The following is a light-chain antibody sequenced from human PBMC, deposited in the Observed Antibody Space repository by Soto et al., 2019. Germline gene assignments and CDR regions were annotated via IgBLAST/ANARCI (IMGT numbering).Light chain of an antibody. CDR2: AAP. Sequence: IQLTQSPSSLSASVGDRVTITCRASQGISSYLAWYQQKPGKAPKLLIYAAPSLQSGVPSRFSGSGSGTDFTLTISSLQPEDFATYYCQQFKSYPLTFGEGTKVEIK. J-gene: IGKJ4*01. CDR3: QQFKSYPLT. V-gene: IGKV1-9*01. CDR1: QGISSY.